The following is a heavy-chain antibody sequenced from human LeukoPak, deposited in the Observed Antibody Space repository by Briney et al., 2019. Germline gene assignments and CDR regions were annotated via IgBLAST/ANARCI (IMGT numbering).Heavy chain of an antibody. CDR2: ITRGSERE. V-gene: IGHV3-48*04. CDR1: GFSLSIYS. J-gene: IGHJ4*02. D-gene: IGHD3-9*01. CDR3: AGDKDWAFDS. Sequence: GGSLRLSCAASGFSLSIYSMNWVRQAPGKGLEWISYITRGSEREYYADSVGGRFSISRDNAKNSLYLQMHSLRADDTAIYYCAGDKDWAFDSWGQGTLVTVSS.